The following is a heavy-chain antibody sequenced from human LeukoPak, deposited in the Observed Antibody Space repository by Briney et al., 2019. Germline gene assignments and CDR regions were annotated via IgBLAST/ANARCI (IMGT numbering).Heavy chain of an antibody. CDR1: GCSVSSGSYF. CDR2: IYYSGST. CDR3: ARGRRQQLAGDY. J-gene: IGHJ4*02. V-gene: IGHV4-61*01. D-gene: IGHD6-13*01. Sequence: SETLSLTCTVSGCSVSSGSYFWSWIRQPPGKGLEWIGYIYYSGSTNYNPSLKSRVTISVDTSKNQFSLKLGSVTAADTAVYYCARGRRQQLAGDYWGQGTLVTVSS.